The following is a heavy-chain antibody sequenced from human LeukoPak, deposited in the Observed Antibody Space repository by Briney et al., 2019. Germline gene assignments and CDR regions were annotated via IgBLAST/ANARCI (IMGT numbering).Heavy chain of an antibody. CDR3: ARQRAARLGGIDY. CDR2: IYYSGST. Sequence: NPSETLSLTCTVSGGSISSNYWSWIRQSPGKGLEWIGYIYYSGSTNYNPSLKSRVTISVDTSKNQFSLKLSSVTAADTAVYYCARQRAARLGGIDYWGQGTLVTVSS. V-gene: IGHV4-59*08. CDR1: GGSISSNY. D-gene: IGHD6-6*01. J-gene: IGHJ4*02.